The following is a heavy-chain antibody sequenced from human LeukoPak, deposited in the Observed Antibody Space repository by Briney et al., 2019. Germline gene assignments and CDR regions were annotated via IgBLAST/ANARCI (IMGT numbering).Heavy chain of an antibody. J-gene: IGHJ5*02. V-gene: IGHV1-2*02. Sequence: GASVKVSCKASGYTFTGYYMHWVRQAPGQGLEWMGWINPNSAGTNYAQKFQGRVTMTRDTSISTAYMELRSLRSDDTAVYYCARVSGSYLNWFDPWGQGTLVTVSS. CDR2: INPNSAGT. CDR3: ARVSGSYLNWFDP. CDR1: GYTFTGYY. D-gene: IGHD1-26*01.